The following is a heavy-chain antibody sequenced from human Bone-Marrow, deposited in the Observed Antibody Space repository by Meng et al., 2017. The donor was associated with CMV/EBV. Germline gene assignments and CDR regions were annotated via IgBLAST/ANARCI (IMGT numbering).Heavy chain of an antibody. CDR1: GYTFTGYY. Sequence: ASVKVSCKASGYTFTGYYMHWVRQAPGQGLEWMGWINPNSGGTNYAQKFQGRVTMTRDTSISTAYMELSRLRSDDTAVYYCARDPGSSQWGLLIPFDYWGQGTLVTVSS. V-gene: IGHV1-2*02. D-gene: IGHD1-26*01. CDR3: ARDPGSSQWGLLIPFDY. CDR2: INPNSGGT. J-gene: IGHJ4*02.